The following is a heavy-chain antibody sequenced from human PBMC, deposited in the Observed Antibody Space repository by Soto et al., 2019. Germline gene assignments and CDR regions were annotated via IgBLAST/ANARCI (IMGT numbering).Heavy chain of an antibody. CDR3: ARVIPSQSSWFDP. J-gene: IGHJ5*02. Sequence: PSETLSLTCTVSGDSIMRGGYYWRWIRQHPGKGLEWIGYIYYTGNTYYNPSLKSRLTISLDTSKNQFSLNLRSVTAADTAVYYCARVIPSQSSWFDPWVQGTLVTVSS. V-gene: IGHV4-31*03. D-gene: IGHD2-21*01. CDR1: GDSIMRGGYY. CDR2: IYYTGNT.